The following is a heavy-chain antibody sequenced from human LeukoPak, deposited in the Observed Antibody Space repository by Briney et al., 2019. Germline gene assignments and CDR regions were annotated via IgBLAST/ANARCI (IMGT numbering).Heavy chain of an antibody. J-gene: IGHJ6*03. CDR3: ARTGYSSGSYYYYYMDV. CDR1: GYTLTELS. Sequence: ASVKVSCKVSGYTLTELSMHWVRQAPGKGLEWMGGFDPEDGETIYAQKFQGRVTMTEDTSTDTAYMELSSLRSEDTAVYYCARTGYSSGSYYYYYMDVWGKGTTVTVSS. V-gene: IGHV1-24*01. CDR2: FDPEDGET. D-gene: IGHD6-19*01.